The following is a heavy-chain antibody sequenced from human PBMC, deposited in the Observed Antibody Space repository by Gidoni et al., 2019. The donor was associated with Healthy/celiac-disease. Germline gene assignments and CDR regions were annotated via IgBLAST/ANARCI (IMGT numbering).Heavy chain of an antibody. Sequence: EVQLLESGGGLVQPGGSLRLSCADSGFTFSSYAMSWVRQAPGKGLEWVSAISGSGGSTYYADSVKVRFTISRDNSKNTLYLQMNSLRAEDTAVYYCAKESRFLEWIPDYWGQGTLVTVSS. V-gene: IGHV3-23*01. D-gene: IGHD3-3*01. CDR2: ISGSGGST. CDR1: GFTFSSYA. CDR3: AKESRFLEWIPDY. J-gene: IGHJ4*02.